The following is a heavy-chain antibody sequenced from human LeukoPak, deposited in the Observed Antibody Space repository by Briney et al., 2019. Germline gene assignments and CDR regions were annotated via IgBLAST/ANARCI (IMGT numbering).Heavy chain of an antibody. D-gene: IGHD6-6*01. Sequence: PGGSLRLSCAASGFTFSSYSMNWVRQAPGKGLEWVSYISSSSSTIYYADSVKGRFTISRDNAKNSLYLQMNSLRAEDTAVYYCAREGAEYSSSSGHPYYYYGMDVWGQGTTVTVSS. CDR2: ISSSSSTI. J-gene: IGHJ6*02. CDR1: GFTFSSYS. CDR3: AREGAEYSSSSGHPYYYYGMDV. V-gene: IGHV3-48*01.